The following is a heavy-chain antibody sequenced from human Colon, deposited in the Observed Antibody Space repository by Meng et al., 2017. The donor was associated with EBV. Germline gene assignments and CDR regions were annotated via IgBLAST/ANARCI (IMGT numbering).Heavy chain of an antibody. CDR3: ARRTFYFDNSGSGYFFDS. Sequence: QLHPQKAVPGQPNPCETLSPTGTVAGCSISSSSHYWYWIRQPPGKGLEWIGSVYYSGSTFYSTSLKSRVTISIDTSKNQFSLKLNSGTAADTAIYYCARRTFYFDNSGSGYFFDSWGQGTLVTVSS. CDR2: VYYSGST. V-gene: IGHV4-39*07. D-gene: IGHD3-22*01. J-gene: IGHJ4*02. CDR1: GCSISSSSHY.